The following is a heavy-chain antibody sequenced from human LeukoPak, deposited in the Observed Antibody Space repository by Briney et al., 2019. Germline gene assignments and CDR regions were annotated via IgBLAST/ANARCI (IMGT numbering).Heavy chain of an antibody. V-gene: IGHV3-7*03. CDR1: GFTFSSYW. J-gene: IGHJ4*02. CDR2: IRQDGSEK. CDR3: ATTGQWLAAGPDY. D-gene: IGHD6-19*01. Sequence: GGSLRLSCAASGFTFSSYWMSWVRQAPGKGLEWVANIRQDGSEKYYVDSVKGRFTISRDNAKNSLYLQMNSLRAEDTAVYYCATTGQWLAAGPDYWGQGTLVTVSS.